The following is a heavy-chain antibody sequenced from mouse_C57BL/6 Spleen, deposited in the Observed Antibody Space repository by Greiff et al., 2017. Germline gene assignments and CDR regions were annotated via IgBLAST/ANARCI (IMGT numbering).Heavy chain of an antibody. CDR2: INPSSGYT. Sequence: QVQLQQSGAELARPGASVKMSCKASGYTFTSYTMHWVKQRPGQGLEWIGYINPSSGYTKYNQKFKDKATLTADKSSSTAYMQLSSLTSEDSAVYYCARYNINYYAMDYWGQGTSVTVSS. J-gene: IGHJ4*01. CDR1: GYTFTSYT. V-gene: IGHV1-4*01. CDR3: ARYNINYYAMDY.